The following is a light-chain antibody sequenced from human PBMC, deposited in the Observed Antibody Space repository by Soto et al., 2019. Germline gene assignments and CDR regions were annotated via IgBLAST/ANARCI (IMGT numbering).Light chain of an antibody. Sequence: EIVLTQSPATLTLSPGERVTLFCRASQSVSSYLAWYQQKPGQAPRLLIYDASNRATGIPARFSGSGSGTDFTLTISSLEPEYFAVYYCQQGSNWPLTFGQGTKLEIK. CDR1: QSVSSY. J-gene: IGKJ2*01. CDR3: QQGSNWPLT. CDR2: DAS. V-gene: IGKV3-11*01.